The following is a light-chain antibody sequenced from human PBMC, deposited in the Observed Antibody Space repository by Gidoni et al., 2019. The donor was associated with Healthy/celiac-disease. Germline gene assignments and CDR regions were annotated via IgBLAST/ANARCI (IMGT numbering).Light chain of an antibody. CDR1: QSVSSSY. V-gene: IGKV3-20*01. J-gene: IGKJ2*01. Sequence: ESVLTQSPGTLSLSPGERATLSCRASQSVSSSYLAWYQQKPGPAPRLLIYGASSRATGLPDRFSGSGSGTDFTLTISRLEPDAFAVYYCQQYGSSPPYTFGQGTKLEIK. CDR2: GAS. CDR3: QQYGSSPPYT.